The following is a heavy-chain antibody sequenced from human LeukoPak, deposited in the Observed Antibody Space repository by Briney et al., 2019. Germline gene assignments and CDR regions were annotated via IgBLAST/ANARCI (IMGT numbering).Heavy chain of an antibody. Sequence: SETLSLTCSVSGGSIGFYYWSWIRHPPGKGLEWIGYIYKSGSTNYNPSVKSRVTISVDTSKNQFSLKLSSVTAADTAVYYCARQTGDAFDIWGQGTMVTVSS. V-gene: IGHV4-59*08. D-gene: IGHD7-27*01. J-gene: IGHJ3*02. CDR2: IYKSGST. CDR3: ARQTGDAFDI. CDR1: GGSIGFYY.